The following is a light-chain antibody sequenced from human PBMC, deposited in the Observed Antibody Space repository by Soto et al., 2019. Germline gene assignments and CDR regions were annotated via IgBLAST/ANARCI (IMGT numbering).Light chain of an antibody. CDR1: QSVSSN. V-gene: IGKV3D-15*01. CDR2: GAS. CDR3: QQYNSYSWT. Sequence: VVMTQSPGTLSLSPWERGTLSCRASQSVSSNLAWYQQKPGQAPRLLIYGASSRATGIPDRFSGSGSGTEFTLTISSLQPDDFATYYCQQYNSYSWTFGQGTKVDI. J-gene: IGKJ1*01.